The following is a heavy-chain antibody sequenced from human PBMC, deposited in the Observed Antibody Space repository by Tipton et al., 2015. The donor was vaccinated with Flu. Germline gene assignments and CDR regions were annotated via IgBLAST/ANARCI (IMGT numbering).Heavy chain of an antibody. Sequence: SLRLSCGAPGFIFSGSAIHWVRQSSGKGLEWVGHIRSGGRNYATAYAASVRGRFTISRDDSKNMAFLQMNSLKTDDTAVYYCARDFLQGMATIDSWGQGTLVTVSS. CDR1: GFIFSGSA. CDR2: IRSGGRNYAT. CDR3: ARDFLQGMATIDS. D-gene: IGHD5-24*01. J-gene: IGHJ5*01. V-gene: IGHV3-73*01.